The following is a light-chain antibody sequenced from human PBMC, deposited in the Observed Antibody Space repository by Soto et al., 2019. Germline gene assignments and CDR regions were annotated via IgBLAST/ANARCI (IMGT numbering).Light chain of an antibody. CDR2: GVS. J-gene: IGLJ1*01. CDR3: SSFTGPTTLDV. CDR1: SSDVGAYKY. Sequence: QSVLTQPASVSGSPGQSVTISCTGTSSDVGAYKYVSWYQKHPGKAPKLMIYGVSNRPSGVSNRFSGSKSGNTAFLTISVLQPEDEADYYCSSFTGPTTLDVFGTGTK. V-gene: IGLV2-14*03.